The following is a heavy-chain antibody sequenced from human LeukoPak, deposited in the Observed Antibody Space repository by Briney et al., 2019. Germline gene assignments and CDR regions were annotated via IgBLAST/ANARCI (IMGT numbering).Heavy chain of an antibody. V-gene: IGHV3-15*01. D-gene: IGHD3-16*01. Sequence: GGSLRLSCAASGFTFSNAWMSWVRQAPGKGLEWVGRIKSKTDGGTTDYAAPVKGRFTISRDDSKNTPYLQMNSLKTEDTAVYYCTVWGTVDSWLDYWGQGTLVTVSS. CDR2: IKSKTDGGTT. J-gene: IGHJ4*02. CDR1: GFTFSNAW. CDR3: TVWGTVDSWLDY.